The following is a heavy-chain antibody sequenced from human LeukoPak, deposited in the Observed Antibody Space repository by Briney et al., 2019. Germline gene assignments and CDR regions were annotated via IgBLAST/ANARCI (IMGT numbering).Heavy chain of an antibody. CDR1: GFTFSSYS. CDR3: ARELGYSGY. Sequence: GGSLRLSCAASGFTFSSYSMNWGRQAPGKGLEWVSSISSSSYIYYADSVKGRFTISRDNAKNSLYLQMNSLRAEDTSVYYCARELGYSGYWGQGTLVTVSS. V-gene: IGHV3-21*01. CDR2: ISSSSYI. J-gene: IGHJ4*02. D-gene: IGHD5-12*01.